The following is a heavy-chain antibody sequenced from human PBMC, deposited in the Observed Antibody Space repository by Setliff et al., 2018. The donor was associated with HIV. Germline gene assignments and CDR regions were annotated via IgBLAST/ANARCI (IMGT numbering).Heavy chain of an antibody. Sequence: ASVKVSXKASGHTFANSYLHWVRQGPGQRLEWMGIMNPNDGGTKYAQNFRGRXXXXRDTSTTTVYMELYSLRSEDTAVYHCARSDISGTGYFDSWGQGTLVTSPQ. V-gene: IGHV1-46*01. D-gene: IGHD1-20*01. J-gene: IGHJ4*02. CDR2: MNPNDGGT. CDR3: ARSDISGTGYFDS. CDR1: GHTFANSY.